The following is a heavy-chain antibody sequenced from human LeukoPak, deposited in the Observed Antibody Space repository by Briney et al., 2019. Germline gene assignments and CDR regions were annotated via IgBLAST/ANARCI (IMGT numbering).Heavy chain of an antibody. D-gene: IGHD5-12*01. CDR2: INPNSGGT. J-gene: IGHJ4*02. CDR1: GYTFTGYY. Sequence: ASVKVSCKASGYTFTGYYMHWVRQAPGQGLEWMGWINPNSGGTNYAQKFQGRVTMTRATSISTAYMELSRLRSDDTAVYYCAREKRGYSGYDFGVDYWGQGTLVTVSS. V-gene: IGHV1-2*02. CDR3: AREKRGYSGYDFGVDY.